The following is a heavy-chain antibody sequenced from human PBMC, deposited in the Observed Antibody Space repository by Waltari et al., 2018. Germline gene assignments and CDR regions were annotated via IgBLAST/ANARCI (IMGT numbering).Heavy chain of an antibody. CDR1: GYTFTSYG. J-gene: IGHJ6*02. D-gene: IGHD3-16*02. V-gene: IGHV1-18*01. CDR2: ISAYNGNT. CDR3: ARDPSYGYVWGSYRPPYYYYGMDV. Sequence: QVQLVQSGAEVKKPGASVKVSCKASGYTFTSYGISWVRQAPGQGLEWMGWISAYNGNTNYAQKRQGRVTMTTDTSTSTAYMELRSLRSDDTAVYYCARDPSYGYVWGSYRPPYYYYGMDVWGQGTTVTVS.